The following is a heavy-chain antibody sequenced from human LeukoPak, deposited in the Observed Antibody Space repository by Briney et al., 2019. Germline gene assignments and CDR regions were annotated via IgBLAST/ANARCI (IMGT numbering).Heavy chain of an antibody. D-gene: IGHD3-22*01. Sequence: SETLSLTCTVSGGSISSYYWSRIRQPAGKGLEWIGRIHTSGSTNYNPSLKSRVTMSVDTSKNQFSLKLSSVTAADTAVYYCARGRYCYDSSAYHFDYWGQGTLVTVSS. CDR2: IHTSGST. V-gene: IGHV4-4*07. CDR3: ARGRYCYDSSAYHFDY. CDR1: GGSISSYY. J-gene: IGHJ4*02.